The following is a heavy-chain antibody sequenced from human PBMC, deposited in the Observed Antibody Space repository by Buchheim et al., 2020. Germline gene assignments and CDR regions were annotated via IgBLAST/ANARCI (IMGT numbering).Heavy chain of an antibody. CDR2: IYYSGST. Sequence: QVQLQESGPGLVKPSETLSLTCTVSGDSISTYYWSWIRQPPGNGLERIGYIYYSGSTNYNPSLKSRVTISLDMSNNQFSLKLSSVTAADTAVYYCARTYNYGPYYFDYWGQGTL. CDR1: GDSISTYY. D-gene: IGHD5-18*01. CDR3: ARTYNYGPYYFDY. J-gene: IGHJ4*02. V-gene: IGHV4-59*01.